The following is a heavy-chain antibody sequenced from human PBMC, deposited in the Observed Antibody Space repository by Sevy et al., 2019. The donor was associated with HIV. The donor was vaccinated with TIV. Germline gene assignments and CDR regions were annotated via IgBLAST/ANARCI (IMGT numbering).Heavy chain of an antibody. CDR2: IRSNSYGGTT. D-gene: IGHD2-2*01. CDR1: EFTFGHYT. J-gene: IGHJ6*02. CDR3: VRDQDIILVPAARYGMDV. Sequence: GGSLRLSCTVSEFTFGHYTMSWVRQAPGKGLEWVGFIRSNSYGGTTKYAASVKGRFTISRDDFKSIAYLQMNSLKTEDTAVYYCVRDQDIILVPAARYGMDVWGQGTTVTVSS. V-gene: IGHV3-49*04.